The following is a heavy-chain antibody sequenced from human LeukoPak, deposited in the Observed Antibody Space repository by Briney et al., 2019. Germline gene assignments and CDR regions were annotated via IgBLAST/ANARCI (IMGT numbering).Heavy chain of an antibody. Sequence: GGSLRLSCAASGFTFGSSAMHWARQTPGKGLECVAFIQFDGSYKHYSDSVKGRFTISRDNPKNTLYLEMNSLRPEDTAVYYCATHCSGTACHRDYWGQGTLVTVSS. D-gene: IGHD2-2*01. CDR3: ATHCSGTACHRDY. CDR2: IQFDGSYK. V-gene: IGHV3-30*02. CDR1: GFTFGSSA. J-gene: IGHJ4*02.